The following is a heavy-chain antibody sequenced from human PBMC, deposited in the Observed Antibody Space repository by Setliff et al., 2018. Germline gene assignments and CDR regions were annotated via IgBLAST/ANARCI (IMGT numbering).Heavy chain of an antibody. CDR2: ISGYGSRT. Sequence: GGSLRLSCAASGFTFSSYAMTWVRQAPGKGLEWVSGISGYGSRTYYADSVKGRSTISRDNSQNTMYLQMNSLRAEDTAVYYCIRDTSGRDAFDIWGQGTMGTVSS. CDR3: IRDTSGRDAFDI. V-gene: IGHV3-23*01. D-gene: IGHD6-19*01. CDR1: GFTFSSYA. J-gene: IGHJ3*02.